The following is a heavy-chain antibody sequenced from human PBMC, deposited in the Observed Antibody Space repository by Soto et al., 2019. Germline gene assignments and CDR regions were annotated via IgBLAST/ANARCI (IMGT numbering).Heavy chain of an antibody. V-gene: IGHV3-15*01. Sequence: EVQLVESGGGLVKPGGSLRLSCAASGFSFSNAWMSWVRQLPGKGLEWVGHIKSKTDGGTADYAAPVKGRFTISRDDSKNTLYLQMNSLKTEDTAMFYCTSLNYGVDVWGQETTVTVSS. CDR2: IKSKTDGGTA. J-gene: IGHJ6*02. CDR1: GFSFSNAW. CDR3: TSLNYGVDV.